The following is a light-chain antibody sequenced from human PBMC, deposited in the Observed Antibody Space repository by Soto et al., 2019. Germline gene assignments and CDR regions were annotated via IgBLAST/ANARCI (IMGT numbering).Light chain of an antibody. Sequence: QAVVTQPPSASGTPGQRVTISCSGSSSNIGSNYVYWYQQLPGTVPQLLIYRNSERPSGVPDRFSGSKSGTSASLAISGLRYEDEADYYCAAGDDSLSGVVFGGGTKLTVL. CDR2: RNS. CDR1: SSNIGSNY. V-gene: IGLV1-47*01. CDR3: AAGDDSLSGVV. J-gene: IGLJ2*01.